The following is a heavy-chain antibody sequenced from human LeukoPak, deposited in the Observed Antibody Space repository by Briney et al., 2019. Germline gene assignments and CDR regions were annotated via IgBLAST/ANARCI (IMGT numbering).Heavy chain of an antibody. J-gene: IGHJ3*02. D-gene: IGHD3-16*01. V-gene: IGHV3-23*01. CDR2: ISGSGAST. CDR1: GFTFSSYA. Sequence: GGSLRLSCAASGFTFSSYAMSWVRQAPGKGLEWGSAISGSGASTYYADSVKGRFTISRDNSKNTLYVQMNSLRAEDTAVYYCAKSQFGGVFDGFDIWGQGTMVTVSS. CDR3: AKSQFGGVFDGFDI.